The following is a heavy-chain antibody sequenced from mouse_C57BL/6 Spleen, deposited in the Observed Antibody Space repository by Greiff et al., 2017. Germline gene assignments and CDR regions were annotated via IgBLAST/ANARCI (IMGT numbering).Heavy chain of an antibody. J-gene: IGHJ2*01. CDR2: IDPSDSYT. D-gene: IGHD3-1*01. Sequence: QVQLKQPGAELVRPGTSVKLSCKASGYTFTSYWMHWVKQRPGQGLEWIGVIDPSDSYTNYNQKFKGKATLTVDTSSSTAYMQLSSLTSEDSAVYYCARAPSAYSNFDYWGQGTTLTVSS. CDR1: GYTFTSYW. V-gene: IGHV1-59*01. CDR3: ARAPSAYSNFDY.